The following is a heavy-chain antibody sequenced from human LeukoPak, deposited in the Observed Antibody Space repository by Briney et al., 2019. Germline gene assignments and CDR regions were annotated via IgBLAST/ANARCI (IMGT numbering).Heavy chain of an antibody. CDR1: GFTFSSYW. CDR3: AKDSGYYGSGSYLDY. J-gene: IGHJ4*02. V-gene: IGHV3-7*03. Sequence: GGSLRLSCAASGFTFSSYWMSWVRQAPGMGLEWVANIKQDGSEKDYADSVKGRFTISRDNAKNSLYLQMNSLRAEDTALYYCAKDSGYYGSGSYLDYWGQGTLVTVSS. D-gene: IGHD3-10*01. CDR2: IKQDGSEK.